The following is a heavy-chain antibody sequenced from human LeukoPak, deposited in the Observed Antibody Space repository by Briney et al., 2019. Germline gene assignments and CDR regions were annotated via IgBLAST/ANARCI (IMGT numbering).Heavy chain of an antibody. D-gene: IGHD1-14*01. Sequence: PGGSLRLSSSASGFTFSNHWMNWVRQAPGKGLEWVANINKDGSEKNYVDSVKGRFTISRDNAKNSLYLQMNYLRPEDTAVYYCARQDHGPDYWGQGTLVTVSS. J-gene: IGHJ4*02. CDR2: INKDGSEK. CDR1: GFTFSNHW. V-gene: IGHV3-7*01. CDR3: ARQDHGPDY.